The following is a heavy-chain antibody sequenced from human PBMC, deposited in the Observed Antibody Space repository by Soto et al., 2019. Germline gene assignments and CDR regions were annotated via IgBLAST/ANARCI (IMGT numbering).Heavy chain of an antibody. CDR1: GGSISSSSYY. CDR2: IYYSGST. V-gene: IGHV4-39*01. CDR3: ARNFIAAAGTSYFDY. J-gene: IGHJ4*02. Sequence: QLQLQESGPGLVKPSETLSLTCTVSGGSISSSSYYWGWIRQPPGKGLEWIGSIYYSGSTYYNPSLKSRVTISVDTSKNQFSLKLSSVTAADTAVYYCARNFIAAAGTSYFDYWGQGTLVTVSS. D-gene: IGHD6-13*01.